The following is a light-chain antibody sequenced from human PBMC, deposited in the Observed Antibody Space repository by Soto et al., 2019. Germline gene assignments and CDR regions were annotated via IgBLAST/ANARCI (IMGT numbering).Light chain of an antibody. J-gene: IGLJ2*01. CDR1: SSDIGGYNY. Sequence: QSVLTQPASVSGSPGQSITISCTGTSSDIGGYNYVSWYQQHPSKAPKLMIYEVNDRPSGISNRFSGSKSGNTASLTISGLQADDEADYYCSSYTSSSTLVFGGGTKVTVL. CDR2: EVN. V-gene: IGLV2-14*01. CDR3: SSYTSSSTLV.